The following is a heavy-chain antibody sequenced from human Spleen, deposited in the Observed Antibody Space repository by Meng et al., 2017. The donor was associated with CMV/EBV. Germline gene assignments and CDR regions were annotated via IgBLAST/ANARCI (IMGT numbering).Heavy chain of an antibody. J-gene: IGHJ3*02. V-gene: IGHV4-39*07. CDR2: IYYRGSA. CDR1: GGSISSSNYY. Sequence: SETLSLTCTVSGGSISSSNYYWGWIRQPPGKGLEYIGSIYYRGSAHYNPSLKSRVTISVDTPKNQFSLNLSSVTAADTAVYFCARRRPPDYYGSGSYYKPERAFDIWGQGTMVTVSS. CDR3: ARRRPPDYYGSGSYYKPERAFDI. D-gene: IGHD3-10*01.